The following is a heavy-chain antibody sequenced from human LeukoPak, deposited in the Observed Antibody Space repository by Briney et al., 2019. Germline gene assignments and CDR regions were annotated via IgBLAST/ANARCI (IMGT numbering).Heavy chain of an antibody. CDR1: GFTFSSYG. CDR3: AKSDAASGYYYMDV. V-gene: IGHV3-30*02. J-gene: IGHJ6*03. Sequence: GGSLRLSCAASGFTFSSYGMHWVRQAPGKGLEWVTFIRYDGNNKYYADSLKGRFTISRDNSKNTLYLQMNSLRAEDTAVYYCAKSDAASGYYYMDVWGKGTTVTVSS. CDR2: IRYDGNNK. D-gene: IGHD2-21*01.